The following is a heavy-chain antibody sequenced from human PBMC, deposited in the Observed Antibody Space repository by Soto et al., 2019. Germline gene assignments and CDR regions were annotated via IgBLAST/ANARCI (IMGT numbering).Heavy chain of an antibody. D-gene: IGHD2-15*01. V-gene: IGHV3-74*03. CDR1: GLTLSNYW. Sequence: EVQLVESGGGPVQAGGSLRLSCAASGLTLSNYWMQWVRQGPGKGLVWVAHINSDGITTKYAESVKGLFTISRDDAKNMLYLQMNSLRHDDTAVYYCAKVKGGSGARGDPLDLWGQGILVTVSS. J-gene: IGHJ5*02. CDR2: INSDGITT. CDR3: AKVKGGSGARGDPLDL.